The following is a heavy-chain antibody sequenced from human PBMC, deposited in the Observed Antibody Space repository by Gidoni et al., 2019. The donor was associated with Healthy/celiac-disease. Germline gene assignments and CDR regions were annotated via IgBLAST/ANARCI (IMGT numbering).Heavy chain of an antibody. CDR3: TTLTYYYDAFDI. V-gene: IGHV3-15*01. CDR1: GFTFSNAW. D-gene: IGHD1-26*01. J-gene: IGHJ3*02. CDR2: IKSKTDGGTT. Sequence: EVQLVESGGGLVQPGGSRRLSCAASGFTFSNAWMSWVRQAPGKGLEWVGRIKSKTDGGTTDYAAPVKCRFTISRDDSKNTLYLQMNSLKTEDTAVYYCTTLTYYYDAFDIWGQGTMVTVSS.